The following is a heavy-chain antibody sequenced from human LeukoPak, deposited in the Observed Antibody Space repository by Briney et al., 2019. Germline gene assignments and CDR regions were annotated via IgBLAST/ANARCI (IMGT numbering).Heavy chain of an antibody. J-gene: IGHJ4*02. Sequence: SVKVSCKASGYTFTSYGISWVRQAPGQGLEWMGGIIPIFGTANYAQKFQGRVTITADESTSTAYMELSSLRSEDTAVYYCARVGGYSYGYMDYWGQGTLVTVSS. V-gene: IGHV1-69*13. CDR3: ARVGGYSYGYMDY. D-gene: IGHD5-18*01. CDR1: GYTFTSYG. CDR2: IIPIFGTA.